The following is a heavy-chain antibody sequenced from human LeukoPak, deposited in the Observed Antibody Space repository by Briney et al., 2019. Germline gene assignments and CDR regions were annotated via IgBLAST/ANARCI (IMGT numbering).Heavy chain of an antibody. CDR1: GCTFSGYY. J-gene: IGHJ4*02. CDR2: INPNSGDT. CDR3: ARFPRKTVTTNY. D-gene: IGHD4-17*01. Sequence: ASVKVSCKASGCTFSGYYMHWVRQAPGQGLEWMGRINPNSGDTNHAQKFQGRVTMTRDTSISTAYMELSRLRSDDTAVYYCARFPRKTVTTNYWGQGTLVTVSS. V-gene: IGHV1-2*06.